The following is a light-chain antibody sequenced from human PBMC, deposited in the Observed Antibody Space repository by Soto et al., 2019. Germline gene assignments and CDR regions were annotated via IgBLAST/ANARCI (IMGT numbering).Light chain of an antibody. CDR3: ASFTSTCSYV. Sequence: QSALTQPASVSGSPGQSITISCTGTSGDVGAYDFVSWYQQHPGKAPRLMIYNVNNRPAGASNRFSGSKSGSTASLTISTLQAEDEADYYCASFTSTCSYVFGAGTKVTVL. CDR2: NVN. CDR1: SGDVGAYDF. V-gene: IGLV2-14*01. J-gene: IGLJ1*01.